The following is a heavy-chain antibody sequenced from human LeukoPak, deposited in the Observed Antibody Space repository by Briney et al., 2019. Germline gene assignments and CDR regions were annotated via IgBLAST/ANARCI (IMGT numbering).Heavy chain of an antibody. J-gene: IGHJ4*02. Sequence: GSLRLSCAASGFTFSSYEMNWVRQAPGKGLEWVAIIWYDGSNKYYADSVKGRFTISRDNSKNTLYLQMNSLRAEDTAVYYCAKSGIEAAGSLVYFDYWGQGTVVTASS. D-gene: IGHD6-13*01. V-gene: IGHV3-30*02. CDR3: AKSGIEAAGSLVYFDY. CDR1: GFTFSSYE. CDR2: IWYDGSNK.